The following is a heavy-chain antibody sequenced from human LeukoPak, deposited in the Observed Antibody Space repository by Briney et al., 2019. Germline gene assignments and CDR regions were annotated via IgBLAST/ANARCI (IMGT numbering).Heavy chain of an antibody. Sequence: GASVKVSCKASGYTFTSYDTNGVRQATGQGREWMGWMNPKNANTGYAQKFQGRVTMTRNTSINTAYMELSSLRSEDTAVYYCARGMDSSGYSAAYWGQGTLVTVSS. CDR2: MNPKNANT. D-gene: IGHD3-22*01. J-gene: IGHJ4*02. CDR1: GYTFTSYD. CDR3: ARGMDSSGYSAAY. V-gene: IGHV1-8*01.